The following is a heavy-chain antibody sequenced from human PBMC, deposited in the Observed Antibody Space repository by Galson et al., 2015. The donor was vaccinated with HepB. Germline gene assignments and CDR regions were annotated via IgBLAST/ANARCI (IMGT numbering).Heavy chain of an antibody. CDR2: ISASGAST. Sequence: SLRLSCATSGFIFRRYVMTWVRQAPGKGLEWVSSISASGASTNYADSVKGRFTISRDNSKSTLYLQMNSLRVEDTATYYCAKRSYSGYDDWFDPWGQGNLVIVSS. J-gene: IGHJ5*02. D-gene: IGHD5-12*01. CDR3: AKRSYSGYDDWFDP. V-gene: IGHV3-23*01. CDR1: GFIFRRYV.